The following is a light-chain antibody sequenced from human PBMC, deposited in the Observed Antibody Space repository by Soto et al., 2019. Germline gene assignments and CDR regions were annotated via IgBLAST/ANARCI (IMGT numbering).Light chain of an antibody. CDR3: QQYSSPIT. CDR1: QSVSSSY. V-gene: IGKV3-20*01. Sequence: EIVLTQSPGTLSLSPGERATLSCRASQSVSSSYLAWYQQKPGQAPRLLIYGASSRATGIPGRFSGSGSGTYFTPTTSRLAGEDFAVYYCQQYSSPITFDQVTRLEIK. J-gene: IGKJ5*01. CDR2: GAS.